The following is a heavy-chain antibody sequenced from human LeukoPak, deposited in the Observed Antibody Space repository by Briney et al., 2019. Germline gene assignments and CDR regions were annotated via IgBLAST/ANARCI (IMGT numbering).Heavy chain of an antibody. D-gene: IGHD2-15*01. CDR2: ISYDGSNK. CDR1: GFTFSSYG. J-gene: IGHJ4*02. CDR3: AKAVEGCFFY. Sequence: GGSLRLSCAASGFTFSSYGMHWVRQAPGKGLEWVAVISYDGSNKYYADSVKGRFTISRDNSKNTLYLQMNSLRAEDTAVYYCAKAVEGCFFYWGQGTLSPSPQ. V-gene: IGHV3-30*18.